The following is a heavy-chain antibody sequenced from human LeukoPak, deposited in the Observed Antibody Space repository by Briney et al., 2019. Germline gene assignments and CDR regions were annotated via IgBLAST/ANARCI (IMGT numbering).Heavy chain of an antibody. Sequence: GGSLRLSCVASGSTFSSHLMHWVRQVPGKGLVWVSRIDSDGSKTDYADSVKGRFTFSRDNARNTLYLQMNGLRAEDTAVYYCVRLSSGYYGLIDHWGQGTLVTVSS. D-gene: IGHD3-22*01. CDR2: IDSDGSKT. CDR3: VRLSSGYYGLIDH. V-gene: IGHV3-74*01. CDR1: GSTFSSHL. J-gene: IGHJ4*02.